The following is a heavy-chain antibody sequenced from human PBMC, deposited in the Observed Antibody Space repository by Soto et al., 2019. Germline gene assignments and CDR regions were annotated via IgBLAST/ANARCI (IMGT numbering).Heavy chain of an antibody. CDR1: GGSFSGYY. V-gene: IGHV4-34*01. CDR2: INHSGST. D-gene: IGHD6-19*01. J-gene: IGHJ4*02. Sequence: SETLSLTCAVYGGSFSGYYWSWIRQPPGKGLEWIGEINHSGSTNYNPSLKSRVTISVDTSKNQFSLKLSSVTAADTAVYYCARVGGSSGWYGLDYWGQGTLVTVSS. CDR3: ARVGGSSGWYGLDY.